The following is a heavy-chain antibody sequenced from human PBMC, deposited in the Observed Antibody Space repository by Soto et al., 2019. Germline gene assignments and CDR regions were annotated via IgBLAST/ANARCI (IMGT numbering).Heavy chain of an antibody. CDR1: GFTCSNYA. V-gene: IGHV3-23*01. CDR2: ISGSGGST. Sequence: EVQLLESGGGLVQPGGSLRLSCAASGFTCSNYAMTWVRQAPGKGLEWVSAISGSGGSTFYPDSVKGRFTISRDNSENTLYLQMNSLRAEDTAIYYCAKKVPSAHLIDYWGQGTLVTVSS. J-gene: IGHJ4*02. CDR3: AKKVPSAHLIDY.